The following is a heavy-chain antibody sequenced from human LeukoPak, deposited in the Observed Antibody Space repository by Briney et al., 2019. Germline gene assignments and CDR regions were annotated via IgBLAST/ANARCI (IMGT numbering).Heavy chain of an antibody. D-gene: IGHD5-18*01. CDR3: ARVSGYSYGYSFDY. CDR2: IYYSGST. J-gene: IGHJ4*02. CDR1: GGSISSYY. V-gene: IGHV4-59*01. Sequence: SETLSLTCTVSGGSISSYYWSWIRQPPGKGLEWIGYIYYSGSTNYNPSLKSRVTISVDTSKNQFSLKLSSVTAADTAVYYCARVSGYSYGYSFDYWGQGTLVTVSS.